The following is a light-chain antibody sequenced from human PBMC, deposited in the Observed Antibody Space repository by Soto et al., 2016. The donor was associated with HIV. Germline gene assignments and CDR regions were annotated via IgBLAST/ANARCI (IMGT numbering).Light chain of an antibody. J-gene: IGLJ3*02. CDR2: DDD. CDR3: QVWDSSSDHWV. CDR1: NIGSKT. Sequence: SYVLTQPPSVSVAPGQTARLSCGGFNIGSKTVHWYKQKPGQAPVLVVYDDDDRPSGIPERFSGSSSGNTATLTISRVEIGDEADYYCQVWDSSSDHWVFGGGTKLTVL. V-gene: IGLV3-21*02.